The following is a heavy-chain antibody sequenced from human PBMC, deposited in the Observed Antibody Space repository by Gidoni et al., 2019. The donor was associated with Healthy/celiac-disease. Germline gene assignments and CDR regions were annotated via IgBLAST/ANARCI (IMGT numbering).Heavy chain of an antibody. J-gene: IGHJ1*01. CDR3: AKDRWGLSLDPEYFQH. V-gene: IGHV3-23*01. CDR1: GFTFSSYA. CDR2: ISGSGGST. Sequence: EVQLLESGGGLVQPGGSLRLSCAASGFTFSSYAMSWVRQAPGKGLEWVSAISGSGGSTYYADSVKGRFTISRDNSKNTLYLQMNSLRAEDTAVYYCAKDRWGLSLDPEYFQHWGQGTLVTVSS. D-gene: IGHD2-21*01.